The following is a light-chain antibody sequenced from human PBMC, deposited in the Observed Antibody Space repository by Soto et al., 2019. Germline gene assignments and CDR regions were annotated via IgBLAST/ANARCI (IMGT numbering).Light chain of an antibody. V-gene: IGKV1-5*01. CDR2: DAS. Sequence: DIQMTQSPSTLSASVGDRVTITCRASQDVSRLLAWYQQKPGKAPQLLIYDASTLKSGVPSRFSGSGSGTEFTLTISGLQTDDFATYYCQQYNTYCTFGQGTTVQI. J-gene: IGKJ2*02. CDR3: QQYNTYCT. CDR1: QDVSRL.